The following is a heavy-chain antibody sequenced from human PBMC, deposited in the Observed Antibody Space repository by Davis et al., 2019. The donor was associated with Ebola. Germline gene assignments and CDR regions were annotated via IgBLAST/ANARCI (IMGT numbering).Heavy chain of an antibody. D-gene: IGHD3-3*01. J-gene: IGHJ4*02. CDR2: IYTSGST. V-gene: IGHV4-4*07. CDR1: GGSISSYY. CDR3: AREVRYYDFWSEYS. Sequence: PSETLSLTCTVSGGSISSYYWSWIRQPAGKGLEWIGRIYTSGSTNYNPPLKSRVTMSVDTSKNQFSLKLSSVTAADTAVYYCAREVRYYDFWSEYSWGQGTLVTVSS.